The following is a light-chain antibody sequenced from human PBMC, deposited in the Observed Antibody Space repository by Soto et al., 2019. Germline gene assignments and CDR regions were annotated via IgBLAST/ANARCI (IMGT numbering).Light chain of an antibody. V-gene: IGLV1-44*01. CDR1: SSNIGSNT. CDR3: AAWDGSLNVVL. CDR2: STN. J-gene: IGLJ2*01. Sequence: QSALTQPPSASGTPGQRVTISCSGSSSNIGSNTVNWYQQLPGSAPKLLMYSTNQRPSGVPDRFSGSKSGTSASLAISGLQSEDVADYYCAAWDGSLNVVLFGGGTQLTVL.